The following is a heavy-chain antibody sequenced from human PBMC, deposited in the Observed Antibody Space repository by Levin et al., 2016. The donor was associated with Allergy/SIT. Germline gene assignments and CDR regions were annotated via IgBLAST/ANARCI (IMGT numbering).Heavy chain of an antibody. V-gene: IGHV3-21*01. CDR3: AKEYSPTYDSSGYYYPGSFDY. D-gene: IGHD3-22*01. Sequence: GESLKISCAASGFTFSSYAMNWVRQAPGKGLEWVSSISSSSSYIYYADSVKGRFTISRDNAKNSLYLQMNSLRAEDTAVYYCAKEYSPTYDSSGYYYPGSFDYWGQGTLVTVSS. CDR2: ISSSSSYI. CDR1: GFTFSSYA. J-gene: IGHJ4*02.